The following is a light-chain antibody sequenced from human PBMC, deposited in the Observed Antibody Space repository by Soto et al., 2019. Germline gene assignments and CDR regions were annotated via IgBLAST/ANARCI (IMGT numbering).Light chain of an antibody. CDR1: SSDVGSYNL. Sequence: ALTQAASMAGAQGQAVTISCTRTSSDVGSYNLVSWYRQHPGKAPKLMIYEVSKRPSGVSNRFSGSKSGNTASLTISGLQAEDEADYYCCSYAGSSTFYVFGTGTKVTVL. J-gene: IGLJ1*01. V-gene: IGLV2-23*02. CDR3: CSYAGSSTFYV. CDR2: EVS.